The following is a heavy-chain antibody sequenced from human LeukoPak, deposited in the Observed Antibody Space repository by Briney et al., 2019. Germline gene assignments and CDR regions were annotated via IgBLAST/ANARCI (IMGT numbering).Heavy chain of an antibody. Sequence: GGSLRLSCAASGLTMSTYWMSWVRQAPGKGLEWVASIKEEGSEKNYVDSVKGRFTISRDNAKNSLYLQMNSLRAEDTAIYYCARELSHWYFDLWGRGTLVTVSS. CDR1: GLTMSTYW. J-gene: IGHJ2*01. V-gene: IGHV3-7*01. CDR3: ARELSHWYFDL. CDR2: IKEEGSEK.